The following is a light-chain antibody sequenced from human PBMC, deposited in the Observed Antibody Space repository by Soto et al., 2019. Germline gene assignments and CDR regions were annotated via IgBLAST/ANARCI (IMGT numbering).Light chain of an antibody. CDR2: LNSDGSH. Sequence: QLVLTQSPSASASLGASVNLTCTLTGGHSTYSIGWHQQQPQRGPRFLMRLNSDGSHSKGDGIPDRFSGSSSGAERLLTISSLQSEDEADYYCQTWGRGIVVFGGGTKVTVL. V-gene: IGLV4-69*02. J-gene: IGLJ2*01. CDR3: QTWGRGIVV. CDR1: GGHSTYS.